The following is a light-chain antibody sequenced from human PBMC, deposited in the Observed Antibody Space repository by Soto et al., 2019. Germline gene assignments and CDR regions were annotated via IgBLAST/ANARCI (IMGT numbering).Light chain of an antibody. CDR2: GAS. V-gene: IGKV3-20*01. Sequence: EIVLTQSPGTLSLSPGERATLFCRASESVSSNYLAWYQQKPGQAPRLLIYGASSRATGIPDRFSGSGSGTDFTLTISRLEPEDFAVYYCQQYGTSSLTFGRGAKVEIK. J-gene: IGKJ4*01. CDR3: QQYGTSSLT. CDR1: ESVSSNY.